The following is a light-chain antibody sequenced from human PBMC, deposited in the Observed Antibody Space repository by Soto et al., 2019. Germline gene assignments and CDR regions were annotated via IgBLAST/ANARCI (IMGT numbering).Light chain of an antibody. J-gene: IGLJ2*01. V-gene: IGLV1-51*01. CDR1: SSNIGNNY. CDR3: ATWDRSLSVGV. CDR2: DND. Sequence: QSVLTQPPSVSAAPGQKVTISCSGSSSNIGNNYVFWYQQLPGTDPKLLIYDNDKRPSGIPDRFSGSNSGTSATLGITGLQTGDEADYYCATWDRSLSVGVFGGGTKVTVL.